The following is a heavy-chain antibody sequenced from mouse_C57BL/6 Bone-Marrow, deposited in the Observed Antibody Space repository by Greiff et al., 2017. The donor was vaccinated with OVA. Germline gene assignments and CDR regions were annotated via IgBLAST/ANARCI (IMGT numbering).Heavy chain of an antibody. J-gene: IGHJ2*01. CDR2: IYPRSGNT. V-gene: IGHV1-81*01. D-gene: IGHD1-3*01. CDR3: ARKSLKACYIDS. Sequence: QVQLKESGAELARPGASVKLSCKASGYTFTSYGISWVKQRTGQGLEWIGEIYPRSGNTYYNEKFKGKATLTADKSSSEAYMELRSLTSKDSAVYFCARKSLKACYIDSWGQGTTLTVSS. CDR1: GYTFTSYG.